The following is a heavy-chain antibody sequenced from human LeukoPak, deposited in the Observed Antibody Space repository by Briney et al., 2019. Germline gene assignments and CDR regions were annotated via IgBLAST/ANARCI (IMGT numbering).Heavy chain of an antibody. CDR1: GFTFSSYS. D-gene: IGHD3-3*01. V-gene: IGHV3-21*04. Sequence: GGSLRLSCAASGFTFSSYSMNWVRQTPGKGLEWVSSISSSSSYIYYADSVKGRFTISRDNAKNSLYLQMSNLRAEDTAVYYCARGPFWSGYYDDWGQGILVTVSS. CDR3: ARGPFWSGYYDD. CDR2: ISSSSSYI. J-gene: IGHJ4*02.